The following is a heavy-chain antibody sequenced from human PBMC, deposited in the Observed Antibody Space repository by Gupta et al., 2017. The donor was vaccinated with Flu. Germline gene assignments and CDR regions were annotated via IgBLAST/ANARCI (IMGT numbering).Heavy chain of an antibody. D-gene: IGHD6-19*01. V-gene: IGHV3-23*01. CDR2: ISGSGGTT. Sequence: EVQLLESGGGLGQPGGSLRLSCAAPEFTFSSYVMSWVRQAPGKGLEWVSAISGSGGTTHYADSVKGRFTISRDNSKNTLYLQMNSLRAEDTAVYYCAKGDRGSGWAYWGQGTLVTVSS. J-gene: IGHJ4*02. CDR1: EFTFSSYV. CDR3: AKGDRGSGWAY.